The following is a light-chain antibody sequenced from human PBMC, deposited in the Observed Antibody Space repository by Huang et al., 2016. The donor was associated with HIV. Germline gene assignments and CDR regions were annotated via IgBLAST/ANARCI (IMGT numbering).Light chain of an antibody. Sequence: IVMTQAPESLSVSLGARATINCKSSQSVLYKSDKRNYVAWYQEKPGQSPRVLFYGASTRQAGVADRFRGSGSGTNFPLTIDSLQAEDVALYYCQQYFSTPTFGLGTKLEI. CDR1: QSVLYKSDKRNY. CDR2: GAS. J-gene: IGKJ2*01. CDR3: QQYFSTPT. V-gene: IGKV4-1*01.